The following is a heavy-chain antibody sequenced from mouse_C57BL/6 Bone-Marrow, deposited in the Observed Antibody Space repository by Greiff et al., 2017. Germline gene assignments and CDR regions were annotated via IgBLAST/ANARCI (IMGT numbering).Heavy chain of an antibody. CDR3: ARQGYYAMDH. V-gene: IGHV5-6*01. CDR1: GFTFSSYG. J-gene: IGHJ4*01. Sequence: EVKVIESGGDLVKPGGSLKLSCAASGFTFSSYGMSWVRQTPDKRLEWVATISSGGSYTYYPDSVKGRFTISRDNAKNTLYLQMSSLKSEDTAMYYCARQGYYAMDHWGQGTSVTVSS. CDR2: ISSGGSYT.